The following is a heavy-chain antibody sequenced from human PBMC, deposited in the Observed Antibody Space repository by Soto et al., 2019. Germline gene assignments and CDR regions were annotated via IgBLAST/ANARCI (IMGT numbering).Heavy chain of an antibody. CDR2: IYSGGST. CDR1: GFTVSSNY. J-gene: IGHJ3*02. V-gene: IGHV3-53*01. D-gene: IGHD3-22*01. Sequence: EVQLVESGGGLIQPGGSLRLSCAASGFTVSSNYMSWVRQAPGKGLEWVSVIYSGGSTYYADSVKGRFTISRDNSKNTLYLQMNSLRAEDTAVYYCARVAYYYDSSGYLPPDAFDIWGQGTMVTVSS. CDR3: ARVAYYYDSSGYLPPDAFDI.